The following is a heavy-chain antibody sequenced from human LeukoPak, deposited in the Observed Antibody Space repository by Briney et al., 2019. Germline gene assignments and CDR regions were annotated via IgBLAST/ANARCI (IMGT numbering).Heavy chain of an antibody. D-gene: IGHD3-9*01. J-gene: IGHJ4*02. V-gene: IGHV1-8*01. CDR1: GYTFTSYD. Sequence: GASVKVSCKASGYTFTSYDINWVRQATGQGLEWMGWMNPNSGNTGYAQKFQGRVTMTRNTSISTANMELSSLRSEDTAVYYCARDGGMYYDILTGRFDYWGQGTLVTVSS. CDR3: ARDGGMYYDILTGRFDY. CDR2: MNPNSGNT.